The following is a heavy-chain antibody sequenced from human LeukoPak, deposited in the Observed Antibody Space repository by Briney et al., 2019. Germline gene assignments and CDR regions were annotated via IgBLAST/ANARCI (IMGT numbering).Heavy chain of an antibody. V-gene: IGHV1-18*01. D-gene: IGHD1-26*01. J-gene: IGHJ3*02. CDR2: ISAYNGNT. CDR3: ARNLLSIVGGPDAFDI. CDR1: GYTFTSYG. Sequence: ASVKVSCKASGYTFTSYGISWVRQAPGQGLEWMGWISAYNGNTNYAQKLQGRVTMNTDTSTSTAYMELRSLRSDDTAVYYCARNLLSIVGGPDAFDIWGQGTMVTVSS.